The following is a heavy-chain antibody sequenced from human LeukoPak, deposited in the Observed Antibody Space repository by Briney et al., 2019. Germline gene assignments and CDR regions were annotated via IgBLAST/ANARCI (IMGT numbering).Heavy chain of an antibody. D-gene: IGHD6-13*01. CDR3: ARDYSGSSSLDY. J-gene: IGHJ4*02. CDR2: INPNSGGT. Sequence: GASVKVSCKASGYTFTGYYMHWVRQAPGQGLEWMGWINPNSGGTNYAQKFQGRVTMTRDTSISTAYMEPSRLRSDDTAVYYCARDYSGSSSLDYWGQGTLVTVSS. V-gene: IGHV1-2*02. CDR1: GYTFTGYY.